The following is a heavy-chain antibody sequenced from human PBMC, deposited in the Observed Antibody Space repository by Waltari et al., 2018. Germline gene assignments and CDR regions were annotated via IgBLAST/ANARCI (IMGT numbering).Heavy chain of an antibody. J-gene: IGHJ4*02. V-gene: IGHV4-34*01. CDR1: GGSFSGDF. CDR3: ASPAGRYSRSPFFDY. D-gene: IGHD6-6*01. Sequence: QVQLQQWSTRVLKPSETLSLTCAVHGGSFSGDFWAWIRQPPGKGLEWIGEINHDGNTNYNPSLKSRVSISADMSKNQFSLKVTSVTAADTAVYYCASPAGRYSRSPFFDYWGQGTLVTVSS. CDR2: INHDGNT.